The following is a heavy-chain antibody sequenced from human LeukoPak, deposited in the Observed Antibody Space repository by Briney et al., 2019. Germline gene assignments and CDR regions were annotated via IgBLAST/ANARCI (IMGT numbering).Heavy chain of an antibody. CDR1: GYTFTNYY. CDR3: AREEYGGYFDY. Sequence: ASVKVSCKASGYTFTNYYMHCVRQAPGQGLEWMGLINPTGTGTNYAQKFRGRVTMTRDTSTTTVYMEVSRLPSEDTCVYYCAREEYGGYFDYWGQGTLVTVSS. D-gene: IGHD2-21*01. J-gene: IGHJ4*02. V-gene: IGHV1-46*01. CDR2: INPTGTGT.